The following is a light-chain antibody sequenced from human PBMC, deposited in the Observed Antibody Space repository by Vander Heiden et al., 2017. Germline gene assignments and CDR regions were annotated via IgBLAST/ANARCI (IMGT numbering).Light chain of an antibody. V-gene: IGLV2-18*02. CDR1: SSDVGSYNR. J-gene: IGLJ3*02. CDR2: EVS. CDR3: SSYTSSSTFHWV. Sequence: QSALTQPPSVSGSPGQSVTISCTGTSSDVGSYNRVSWYQQPPGTAPKLMIYEVSNRPSGVPDRFSGSKSGNTASLTISGLQAEDEADYYCSSYTSSSTFHWVFGGGTKLTVL.